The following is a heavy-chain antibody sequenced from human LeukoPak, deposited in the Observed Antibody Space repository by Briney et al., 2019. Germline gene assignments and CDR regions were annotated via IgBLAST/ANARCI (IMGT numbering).Heavy chain of an antibody. Sequence: PSETLSLTCTVSGGSISSSSYYWGWIRQPPGKGLEWIGEIYHSGSTNYNPSLKSRVTISVDKSKNQFSLKLSSVTAADTAVYYCARDHDSGPQNAFDIWGQGTMVTVSS. CDR1: GGSISSSSYY. J-gene: IGHJ3*02. V-gene: IGHV4-39*07. CDR2: IYHSGST. CDR3: ARDHDSGPQNAFDI. D-gene: IGHD3-22*01.